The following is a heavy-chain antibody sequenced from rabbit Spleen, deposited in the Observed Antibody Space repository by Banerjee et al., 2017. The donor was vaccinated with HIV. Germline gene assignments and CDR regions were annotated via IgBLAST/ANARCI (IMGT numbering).Heavy chain of an antibody. Sequence: QEQLEESGGDLVKPGASLTLTCTASGVSFSISSYMCWVRQAPGKGLEWIACIDSGSSGFTYFATWAKGRFTISKTSSTTVTLQMTRLTAADTATYFCARDTSSSFSSYGMDLWGPGTLVTVS. D-gene: IGHD1-1*01. J-gene: IGHJ6*01. CDR3: ARDTSSSFSSYGMDL. CDR1: GVSFSISSY. CDR2: IDSGSSGFT. V-gene: IGHV1S45*01.